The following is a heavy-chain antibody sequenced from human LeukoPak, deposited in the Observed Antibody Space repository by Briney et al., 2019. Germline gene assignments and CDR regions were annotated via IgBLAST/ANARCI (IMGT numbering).Heavy chain of an antibody. V-gene: IGHV4-34*01. CDR3: ARQRIDTAMAYYFDY. CDR2: IYYSGST. CDR1: GGSFSGYY. D-gene: IGHD5-18*01. Sequence: SETLSLTCAVYGGSFSGYYWSWIRQPPGKGLEWIGSIYYSGSTYYNPSLKSRVTISVDTSKNQFSLKLSSVTAADTAVYYCARQRIDTAMAYYFDYWGQGTLVTVSS. J-gene: IGHJ4*02.